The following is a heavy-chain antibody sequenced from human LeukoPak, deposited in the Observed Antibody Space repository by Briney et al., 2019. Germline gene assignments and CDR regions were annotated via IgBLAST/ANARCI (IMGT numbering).Heavy chain of an antibody. Sequence: ASVKVSCKASGGTFSSYAISWVRQAPGQGLEWMGGITPIFGTANSAQKFQGRVTITADESTSTAYMELSSLRSEDTAVYYCARDGGRSKWGQQLENADYWGQGTLVTVSS. J-gene: IGHJ4*02. CDR1: GGTFSSYA. V-gene: IGHV1-69*01. D-gene: IGHD6-13*01. CDR2: ITPIFGTA. CDR3: ARDGGRSKWGQQLENADY.